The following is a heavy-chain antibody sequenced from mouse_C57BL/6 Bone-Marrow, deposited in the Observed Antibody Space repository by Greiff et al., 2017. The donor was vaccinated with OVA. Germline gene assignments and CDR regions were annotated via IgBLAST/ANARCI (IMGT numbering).Heavy chain of an antibody. D-gene: IGHD2-10*02. CDR2: IHPNSGST. J-gene: IGHJ4*01. CDR1: GYTFTSYW. V-gene: IGHV1-64*01. Sequence: QVHVKQPGAELVKPGASVKLSCKASGYTFTSYWMHWVKQRPGQGLEWIGMIHPNSGSTNYNEKFKSKATLTVDKSSSTAYMQLSSLTSEDSAVYYCARGYGSPYYYAMDYWGQGTSVTVSS. CDR3: ARGYGSPYYYAMDY.